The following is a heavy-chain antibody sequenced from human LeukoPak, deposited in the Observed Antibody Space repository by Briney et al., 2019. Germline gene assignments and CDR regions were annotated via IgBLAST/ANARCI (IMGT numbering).Heavy chain of an antibody. V-gene: IGHV1-8*01. D-gene: IGHD6-19*01. CDR3: ARGPKLGVADESYGMDV. Sequence: ASVKVSCKASGYTFTSYDINWVRQATGQGLEWMGWMNPNSGNTGYAQKFQGRVTMTRNTSISTAYMELSSLRSDDTAVYYCARGPKLGVADESYGMDVWGQGTTVTVSS. CDR1: GYTFTSYD. CDR2: MNPNSGNT. J-gene: IGHJ6*02.